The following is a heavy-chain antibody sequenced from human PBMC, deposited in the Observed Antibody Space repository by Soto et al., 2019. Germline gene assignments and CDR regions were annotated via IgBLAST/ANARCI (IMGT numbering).Heavy chain of an antibody. J-gene: IGHJ4*02. CDR2: IIPIFGTA. CDR3: ARTDTYYYDSSGYYYDY. D-gene: IGHD3-22*01. V-gene: IGHV1-69*13. Sequence: SVKVSCKASGGTFSSYAISWVRQAPGQGLEWMGGIIPIFGTANYAQKFQGRVTITADESTSTAYMELSSLRSEDTAVYYCARTDTYYYDSSGYYYDYWGQGTLVTVSS. CDR1: GGTFSSYA.